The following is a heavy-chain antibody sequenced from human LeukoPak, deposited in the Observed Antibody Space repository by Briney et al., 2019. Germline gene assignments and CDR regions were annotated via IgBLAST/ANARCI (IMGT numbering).Heavy chain of an antibody. CDR3: AKDFDYYDSSGYSDY. J-gene: IGHJ4*02. CDR2: IRYDGSNK. D-gene: IGHD3-22*01. V-gene: IGHV3-30*02. Sequence: GGSLRLSCAASEISFTNYGMHWVRQAPGKGLEWVAFIRYDGSNKYYADSVKGRFTISRDNSKNTLYLQMNSLRAEDTAVYYCAKDFDYYDSSGYSDYWGQGTLVTVSS. CDR1: EISFTNYG.